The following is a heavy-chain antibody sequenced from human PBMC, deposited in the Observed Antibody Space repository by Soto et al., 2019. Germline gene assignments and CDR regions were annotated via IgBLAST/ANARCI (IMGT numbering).Heavy chain of an antibody. Sequence: GGSRRLSCAASGFTFSSYEMNWVRQAPGKGLEWVSYISSSGSTIYYADSVKGRFTISRDNAKNSLYLQMNSLRAEDTAVYYCARDRDYYDSSGYCDYWGQGTLVTVSS. V-gene: IGHV3-48*03. CDR3: ARDRDYYDSSGYCDY. J-gene: IGHJ4*02. D-gene: IGHD3-22*01. CDR2: ISSSGSTI. CDR1: GFTFSSYE.